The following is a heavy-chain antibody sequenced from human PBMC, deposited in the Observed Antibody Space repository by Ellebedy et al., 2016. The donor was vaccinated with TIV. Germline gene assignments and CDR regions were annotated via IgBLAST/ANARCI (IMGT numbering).Heavy chain of an antibody. D-gene: IGHD1-26*01. CDR1: GFTFSSYA. Sequence: PGGSLRLSCAASGFTFSSYAMSWVRQAPGKGLEWVSAISGSGGSTYYADSVKGRFTISRDNSKNTLYLQMNSLRAEDTAVYYCARGSMEVGAIDYWGQGTLVTVSS. V-gene: IGHV3-23*01. CDR2: ISGSGGST. CDR3: ARGSMEVGAIDY. J-gene: IGHJ4*02.